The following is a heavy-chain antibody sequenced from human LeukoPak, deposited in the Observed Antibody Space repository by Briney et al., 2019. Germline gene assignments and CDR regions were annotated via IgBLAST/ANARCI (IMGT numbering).Heavy chain of an antibody. CDR3: AKEAPNTFWSAYPDY. D-gene: IGHD3-3*01. J-gene: IGHJ4*02. Sequence: GGSLRPSCAASGFTFSSYWMTWVRQAPGKGLEWVANIKQDGSEKYYVDSVKGRFTISRDNAKNSLYLQMNSLRAEDTAVYYCAKEAPNTFWSAYPDYWGQGSLVTVSS. CDR1: GFTFSSYW. V-gene: IGHV3-7*01. CDR2: IKQDGSEK.